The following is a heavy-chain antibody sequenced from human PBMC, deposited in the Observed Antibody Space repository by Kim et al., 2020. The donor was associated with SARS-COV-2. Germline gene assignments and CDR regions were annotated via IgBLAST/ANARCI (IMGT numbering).Heavy chain of an antibody. Sequence: GGSLRLSCAASEFTFRTYGMHWVRQAPGKGLEWVAVISYDGNNAYYADSVRGRFTISRDNSKNTLYLHMNSLRVEDTAVYYCARDIARFGEPNSPAIWGQGTMVTVSS. D-gene: IGHD3-10*01. CDR1: EFTFRTYG. V-gene: IGHV3-33*05. J-gene: IGHJ3*02. CDR3: ARDIARFGEPNSPAI. CDR2: ISYDGNNA.